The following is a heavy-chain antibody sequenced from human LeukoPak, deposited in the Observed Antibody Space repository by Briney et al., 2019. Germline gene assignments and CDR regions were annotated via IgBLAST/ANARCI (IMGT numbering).Heavy chain of an antibody. CDR1: GFTFSSYS. J-gene: IGHJ5*02. D-gene: IGHD3-3*01. CDR2: ISSSSSTI. Sequence: GGSLRLSCAASGFTFSSYSMNWVRQAPGKGLEWVSYISSSSSTIYYADSVKGRFTISRDNAENSLYLQMNSLRAEDTAVYYCASGYYDFWSGQDWFDPWGQGTLVTVSS. CDR3: ASGYYDFWSGQDWFDP. V-gene: IGHV3-48*01.